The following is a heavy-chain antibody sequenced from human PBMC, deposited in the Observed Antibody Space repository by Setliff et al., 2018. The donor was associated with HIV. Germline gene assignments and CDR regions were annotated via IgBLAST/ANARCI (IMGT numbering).Heavy chain of an antibody. CDR3: ARHKSQPYYFDY. CDR2: IYTSGST. CDR1: GGSMSTYY. Sequence: PSETLSLTCTVSGGSMSTYYWSWIRQPPGKGLEWIGYIYTSGSTNYNPSLRSRVTISVDTSKNHFSLRLSSMTAADTAVYYCARHKSQPYYFDYWGQGTLVTVSS. V-gene: IGHV4-59*08. J-gene: IGHJ4*02.